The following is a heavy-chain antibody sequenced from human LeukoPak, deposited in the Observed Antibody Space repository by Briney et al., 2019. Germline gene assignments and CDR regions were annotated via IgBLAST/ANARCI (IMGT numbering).Heavy chain of an antibody. CDR1: GYSFTSYW. V-gene: IGHV5-51*01. Sequence: GESLKISCKGSGYSFTSYWIGWVRQMPGKGLEWMGIIYPGDSDTRYSPSFQGQVTISADKSISTAYLQWSSLKASDTAMYYCASLEGGYCSSTSCSYDAFDIWGQGTMVTVSS. CDR2: IYPGDSDT. CDR3: ASLEGGYCSSTSCSYDAFDI. J-gene: IGHJ3*02. D-gene: IGHD2-2*01.